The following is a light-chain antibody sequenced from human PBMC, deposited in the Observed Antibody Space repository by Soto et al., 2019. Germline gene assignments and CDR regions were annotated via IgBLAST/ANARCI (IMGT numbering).Light chain of an antibody. Sequence: QSALTQPASVSGSPGQSITISCTGSSSDVGGYNYVSWYQQHPGKAPKLIIYEVSNRPSGVSNRFSGSKSGNTASLTISGTHDDEEADYYCSSYTKNRTPYVFGTGTKVTV. CDR3: SSYTKNRTPYV. J-gene: IGLJ1*01. CDR2: EVS. CDR1: SSDVGGYNY. V-gene: IGLV2-14*01.